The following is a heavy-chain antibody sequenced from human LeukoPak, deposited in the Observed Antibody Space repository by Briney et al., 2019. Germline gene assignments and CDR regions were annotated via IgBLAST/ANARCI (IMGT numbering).Heavy chain of an antibody. V-gene: IGHV3-21*01. J-gene: IGHJ4*02. CDR2: TSSSSSYI. Sequence: GGSLRLSCAASEFTFSSYSMNWVRQAPGKGLEWVSFTSSSSSYIYYADSVKGRFTISRDNSKNTLYLQMNSLRAEDTAVYYCARDLIRGYYGSGSPLDYWGQGTLVTVSS. CDR3: ARDLIRGYYGSGSPLDY. D-gene: IGHD3-10*01. CDR1: EFTFSSYS.